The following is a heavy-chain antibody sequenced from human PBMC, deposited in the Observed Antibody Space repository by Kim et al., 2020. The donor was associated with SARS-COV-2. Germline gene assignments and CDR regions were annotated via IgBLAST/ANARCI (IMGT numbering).Heavy chain of an antibody. D-gene: IGHD6-6*01. CDR2: IWYDGSNK. J-gene: IGHJ3*02. CDR3: ARGKEYSSSGGSVAFDI. Sequence: GGSLRLSCAASGFTFSSYGMHWVRQAPGKGLEWVAVIWYDGSNKYYADSVKGRFTISRDNSKNTLYLQMNSLRAEDTAVYYCARGKEYSSSGGSVAFDIWGQGTMVTVSS. V-gene: IGHV3-33*01. CDR1: GFTFSSYG.